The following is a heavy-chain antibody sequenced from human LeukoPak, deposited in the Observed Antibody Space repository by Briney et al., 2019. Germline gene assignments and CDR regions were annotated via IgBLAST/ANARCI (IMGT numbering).Heavy chain of an antibody. CDR3: ARHHDSSGYYFY. D-gene: IGHD3-22*01. CDR1: GGSISSYY. Sequence: PSETLSLTCTVSGGSISSYYWSWIRQSPGKGLEWIGYIYYSGSTNYNPSLKSRVTISVDTSKNQFSLKLSSVTAADTAVYYCARHHDSSGYYFYWGQGTLVTVSS. V-gene: IGHV4-59*08. CDR2: IYYSGST. J-gene: IGHJ4*02.